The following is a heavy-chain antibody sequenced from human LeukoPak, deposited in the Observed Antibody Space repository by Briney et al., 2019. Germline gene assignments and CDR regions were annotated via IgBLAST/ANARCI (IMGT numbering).Heavy chain of an antibody. D-gene: IGHD5-24*01. J-gene: IGHJ4*02. Sequence: GGSLRLSCAASGFTFSSYAMSWVGQAPGTGLEWVSAISGSGVSTYYADSVKARFTISRNNSKNTLYLQMNSLRAEDTAVYYCSKMRLEMATISLIDYWGQGTLVTVSS. CDR1: GFTFSSYA. CDR2: ISGSGVST. CDR3: SKMRLEMATISLIDY. V-gene: IGHV3-23*01.